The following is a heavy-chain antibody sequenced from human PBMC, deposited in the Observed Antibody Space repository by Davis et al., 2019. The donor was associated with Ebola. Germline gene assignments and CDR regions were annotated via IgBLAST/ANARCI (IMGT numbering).Heavy chain of an antibody. CDR2: ISGSGVDT. CDR3: ARDGSTSWYGTFDY. D-gene: IGHD6-13*01. J-gene: IGHJ4*02. CDR1: EFTFTKYP. Sequence: PGGSLRLSCVVSEFTFTKYPMSWVRQAPGKGLEWVSGISGSGVDTYYADSVKGRFTISRDNAKNSLYLQMNSLRAEDTALYYCARDGSTSWYGTFDYWGQGTLVTVSS. V-gene: IGHV3-23*01.